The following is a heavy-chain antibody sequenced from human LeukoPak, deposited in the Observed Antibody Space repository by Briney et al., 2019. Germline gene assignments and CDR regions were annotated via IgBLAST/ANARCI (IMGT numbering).Heavy chain of an antibody. CDR3: ARAGVAVVPYYFDY. V-gene: IGHV4-4*02. CDR2: IYHSGST. CDR1: GFTFSSYW. Sequence: GSLRLSCAASGFTFSSYWMSWVRQPPGKGLEWIGEIYHSGSTNYNPSLKSRVTISVDKSKNQFSLKLSSVTAADTAVYYCARAGVAVVPYYFDYWGQGTLVTVSS. J-gene: IGHJ4*02. D-gene: IGHD3-22*01.